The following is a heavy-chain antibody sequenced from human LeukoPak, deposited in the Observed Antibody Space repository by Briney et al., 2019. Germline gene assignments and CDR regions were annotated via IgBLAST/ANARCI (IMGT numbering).Heavy chain of an antibody. J-gene: IGHJ4*02. CDR2: IIPILGIA. Sequence: SVKVSCKASGGTFSSYAISWVRQAPGQGLEWMGRIIPILGIANYAQKFQGRVTITADKSTSTAYMELSSLRSEDTAVYYCASDMIGGGDPPLNYWGQGTLVTVSS. CDR3: ASDMIGGGDPPLNY. D-gene: IGHD2-21*02. CDR1: GGTFSSYA. V-gene: IGHV1-69*04.